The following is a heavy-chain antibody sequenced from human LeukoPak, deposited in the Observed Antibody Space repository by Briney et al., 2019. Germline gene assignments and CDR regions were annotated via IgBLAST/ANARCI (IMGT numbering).Heavy chain of an antibody. CDR3: ASWGSSSWYPN. CDR2: ISSSSSYI. Sequence: GGSLRLSCAASGFTFSSYSMNWVRQAPGKGLEWVSSISSSSSYIYYADSVKGRFTISRNNAKNSLYLQMNSLRAEDTAVYYCASWGSSSWYPNWGQGTLVTVSS. V-gene: IGHV3-21*01. CDR1: GFTFSSYS. D-gene: IGHD6-13*01. J-gene: IGHJ4*02.